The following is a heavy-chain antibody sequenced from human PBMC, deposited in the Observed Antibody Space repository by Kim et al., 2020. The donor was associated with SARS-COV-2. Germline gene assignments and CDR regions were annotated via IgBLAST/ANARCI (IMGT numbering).Heavy chain of an antibody. J-gene: IGHJ6*03. CDR3: AKRRVVLRGRVDYMAV. CDR2: ISYDGSNK. Sequence: GGSLRLSCAASGFTFSSYGMHWVRQAPGKGLEWVAVISYDGSNKYYADSVKGRFTISRDNSKNTLYLQMNSLRAEDTAVYYCAKRRVVLRGRVDYMAVWG. V-gene: IGHV3-30*18. D-gene: IGHD2-15*01. CDR1: GFTFSSYG.